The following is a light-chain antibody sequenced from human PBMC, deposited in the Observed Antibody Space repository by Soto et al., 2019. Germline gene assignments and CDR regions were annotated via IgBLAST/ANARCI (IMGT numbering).Light chain of an antibody. J-gene: IGKJ3*01. CDR3: QPYNNWTQGRFT. CDR2: GAS. Sequence: EIVMTQSPATLSVSPGERATLSCRASQSVSSDLAWYQQKPGQAPRLLIYGASTRATGIPARFSGSGSGTKFTLTISSLQSEDFAVYYCQPYNNWTQGRFTFGPGAKVDIK. V-gene: IGKV3-15*01. CDR1: QSVSSD.